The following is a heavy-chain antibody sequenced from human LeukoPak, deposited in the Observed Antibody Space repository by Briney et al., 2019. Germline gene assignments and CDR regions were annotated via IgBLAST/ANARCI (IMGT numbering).Heavy chain of an antibody. CDR3: ARTSGVSVAGSPYYFDF. J-gene: IGHJ4*02. Sequence: ASVRVSCKASGYLFINYGITWLRQAPGQGLECMGWISPYSGNTDYAQKLQGRVTMTTDRSTTTAYMELRSLGFDDTAVYYCARTSGVSVAGSPYYFDFWGQGTLITVSS. D-gene: IGHD6-13*01. CDR2: ISPYSGNT. V-gene: IGHV1-18*01. CDR1: GYLFINYG.